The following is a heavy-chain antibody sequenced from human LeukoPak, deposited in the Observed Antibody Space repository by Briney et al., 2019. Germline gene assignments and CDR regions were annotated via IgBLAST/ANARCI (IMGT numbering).Heavy chain of an antibody. CDR2: IYYSKNT. V-gene: IGHV4-39*01. CDR3: VSPRGFSYGYFDY. CDR1: GGSISSSSAY. D-gene: IGHD5-18*01. J-gene: IGHJ4*02. Sequence: PSETLSLTCTVSGGSISSSSAYWGWIRQPPGKGLEWIGSIYYSKNTYYNPSLKSRVTISADTSKDQFSLTLGSVSATDTAVYYCVSPRGFSYGYFDYWGQGTLVTVSS.